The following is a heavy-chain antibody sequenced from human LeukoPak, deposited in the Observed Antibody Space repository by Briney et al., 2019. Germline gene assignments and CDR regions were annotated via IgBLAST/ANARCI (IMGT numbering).Heavy chain of an antibody. Sequence: GGSLRLSCAASGFTFSSYSMNWVRQAPGKGLEWVSYIRGSSTIIYYADSVKGRFTISRDKSKNTLSLQMNGLRVEDTAVYYCAKVMPPGRIRFYSYYMDVWGKGTTVSVS. CDR2: IRGSSTII. D-gene: IGHD2-15*01. CDR1: GFTFSSYS. CDR3: AKVMPPGRIRFYSYYMDV. V-gene: IGHV3-48*01. J-gene: IGHJ6*03.